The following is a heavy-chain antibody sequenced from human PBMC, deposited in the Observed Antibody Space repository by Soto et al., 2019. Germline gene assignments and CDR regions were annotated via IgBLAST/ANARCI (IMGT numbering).Heavy chain of an antibody. V-gene: IGHV3-73*01. J-gene: IGHJ3*02. D-gene: IGHD3-10*01. CDR1: GSSFSGSA. Sequence: GGSLRLSCATSGSSFSGSAMHWVRQASGKGLDLVGRIRSKANNYATEYAASVKGRFTISRDDSKNTAYLQMNSLKTEDTAVYYCSPSGFGDLNNAFDIWGQGTMVTVSS. CDR3: SPSGFGDLNNAFDI. CDR2: IRSKANNYAT.